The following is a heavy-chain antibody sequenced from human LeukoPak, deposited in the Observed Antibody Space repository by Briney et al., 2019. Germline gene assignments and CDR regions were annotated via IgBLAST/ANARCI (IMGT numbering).Heavy chain of an antibody. J-gene: IGHJ4*02. V-gene: IGHV3-48*03. CDR3: ARVSIGAFLHYDY. CDR2: ISSSGSTT. Sequence: PGGSLRLSCAASGFTFSKYEMNWVRQAPGKGLEWVSYISSSGSTTCYADSVKGRFTISRDDAKNSLYLQMNSLRAEDTAVYYCARVSIGAFLHYDYWGQGTLVTVSS. CDR1: GFTFSKYE. D-gene: IGHD2/OR15-2a*01.